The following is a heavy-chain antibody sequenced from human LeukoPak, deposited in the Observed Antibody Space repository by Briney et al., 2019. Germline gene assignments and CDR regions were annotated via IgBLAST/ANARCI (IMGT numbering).Heavy chain of an antibody. J-gene: IGHJ4*02. V-gene: IGHV3-66*01. Sequence: GGSLRLSCAASGFTVSSNHMSWVRQAPGKGLEWVSVIYSGGSTYYADSVKGRFTISRDNSKNTLYLQMNSLRAEDTAVYYCARDHSSYGFDYWGQGTLVTVSS. D-gene: IGHD5-18*01. CDR1: GFTVSSNH. CDR2: IYSGGST. CDR3: ARDHSSYGFDY.